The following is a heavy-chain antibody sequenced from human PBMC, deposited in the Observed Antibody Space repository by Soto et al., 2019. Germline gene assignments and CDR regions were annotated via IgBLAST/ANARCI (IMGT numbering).Heavy chain of an antibody. CDR2: INHSGST. D-gene: IGHD3-22*01. Sequence: QVQLQQWGAGLLKPSETLSLTCAVYGGSFSGYYWSWIRQPPGKGLEWVGEINHSGSTNYNPSLKSRVTISVDPSKNQFSLKLSSVTAADTAVYYCARGRRYYYDSSGYPWVYWGQGTLVTVSS. V-gene: IGHV4-34*01. J-gene: IGHJ4*02. CDR3: ARGRRYYYDSSGYPWVY. CDR1: GGSFSGYY.